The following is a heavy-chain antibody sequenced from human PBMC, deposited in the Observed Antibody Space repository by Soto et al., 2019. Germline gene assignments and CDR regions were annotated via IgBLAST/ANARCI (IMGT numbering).Heavy chain of an antibody. V-gene: IGHV4-59*01. CDR2: IHNTGTS. J-gene: IGHJ5*02. CDR1: GGSISSYY. D-gene: IGHD5-12*01. Sequence: QVQLQESGPGSVKPSETLSLTCTVSGGSISSYYWSWLRQPPGKGLQWIGNIHNTGTSTYNPSLTSRAAISLDPPNNHFSRRLPSMTTADAAVYYCARAPQWLRPDNWFDPWGQGTLVTVAS. CDR3: ARAPQWLRPDNWFDP.